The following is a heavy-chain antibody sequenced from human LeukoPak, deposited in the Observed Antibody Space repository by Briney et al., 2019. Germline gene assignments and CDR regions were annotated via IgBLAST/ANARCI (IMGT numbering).Heavy chain of an antibody. CDR2: ISAYNGNT. D-gene: IGHD4-23*01. V-gene: IGHV1-18*01. CDR1: GYTFTSYG. J-gene: IGHJ6*03. Sequence: ASVKVSCEASGYTFTSYGISWVRQAPGQGLEWMGWISAYNGNTNYAQKLQGRVTMTTDTSTSTAYMELRSLRSDDTAVYYCARVARYGGNSGHYYYYYMDVWGKGTTVTISS. CDR3: ARVARYGGNSGHYYYYYMDV.